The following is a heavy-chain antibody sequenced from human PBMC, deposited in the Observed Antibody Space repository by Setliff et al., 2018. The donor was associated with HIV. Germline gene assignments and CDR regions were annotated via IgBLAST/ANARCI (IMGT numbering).Heavy chain of an antibody. Sequence: SETLSLTCAVYGGSFSGYYWSWIRQPPGKGLECIGEINHSGSTNHNPSLKSRVTISVDTSKKQFSLRLSSVTAADTAVYYCARRERYYDILTGRVSDGFDIWGQGTMVTVSS. CDR3: ARRERYYDILTGRVSDGFDI. CDR2: INHSGST. D-gene: IGHD3-9*01. J-gene: IGHJ3*02. V-gene: IGHV4-34*01. CDR1: GGSFSGYY.